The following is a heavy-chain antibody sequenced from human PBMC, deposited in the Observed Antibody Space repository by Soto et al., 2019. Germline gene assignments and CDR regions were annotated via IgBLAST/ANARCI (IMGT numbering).Heavy chain of an antibody. CDR3: ATGNPETRDGDYPYYFDY. V-gene: IGHV4-59*08. CDR2: IYYSGST. D-gene: IGHD4-17*01. Sequence: SETLSLTCTVSGGSISSYYWSWIRQPPGKGLEWIGYIYYSGSTNYNPSLKSRVTISVDTSKNQFSLKVSSVTAADTAVYYCATGNPETRDGDYPYYFDYWGQGTLVTVSS. J-gene: IGHJ4*02. CDR1: GGSISSYY.